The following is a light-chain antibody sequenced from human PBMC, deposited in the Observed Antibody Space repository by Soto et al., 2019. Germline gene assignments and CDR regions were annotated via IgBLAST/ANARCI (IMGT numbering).Light chain of an antibody. CDR3: QQANSFPLT. V-gene: IGKV3-15*01. CDR2: GAS. Sequence: EIVMTQSPATLSVSPGERATLSCRASQSVYNNLAWYQQKPGQAPRLLIYGASTRATGIPARFSGSGSGTEFTLTISSLQSEDFATYYCQQANSFPLTFGGGTKVDIK. J-gene: IGKJ4*01. CDR1: QSVYNN.